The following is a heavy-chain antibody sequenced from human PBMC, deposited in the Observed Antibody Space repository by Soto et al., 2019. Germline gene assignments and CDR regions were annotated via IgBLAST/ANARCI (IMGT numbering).Heavy chain of an antibody. V-gene: IGHV1-8*01. CDR2: MNPNSGNT. D-gene: IGHD3-10*01. J-gene: IGHJ5*02. Sequence: ASVKVSCKASGYTFTSYDINWVRQATGQGLEWMGWMNPNSGNTGYAQKFQGRVTMTRNTSISTAYMELTSLRSEDTAVYYCARVEERRITIVRRVIIENWFDPWGQGTLVTVSS. CDR1: GYTFTSYD. CDR3: ARVEERRITIVRRVIIENWFDP.